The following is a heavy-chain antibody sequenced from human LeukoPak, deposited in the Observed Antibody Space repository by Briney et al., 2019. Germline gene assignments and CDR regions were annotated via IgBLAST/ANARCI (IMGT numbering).Heavy chain of an antibody. J-gene: IGHJ4*02. CDR1: GGTFSSYA. CDR2: IIPIFGTA. V-gene: IGHV1-69*05. Sequence: SVKVSCKASGGTFSSYAISWVRQAPGQGLEWMGGIIPIFGTANYAQKFQGRVTITTDESTSTAYMELSSLRSEDTAVYYCAALGGHSGYDPQWDFDYWGQGTLVTVSS. CDR3: AALGGHSGYDPQWDFDY. D-gene: IGHD5-12*01.